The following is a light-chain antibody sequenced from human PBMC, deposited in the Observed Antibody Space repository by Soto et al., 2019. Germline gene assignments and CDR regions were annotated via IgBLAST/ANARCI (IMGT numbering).Light chain of an antibody. CDR3: QQYNEWPIT. CDR1: RSVGRL. CDR2: RAS. Sequence: EIALTQSPATLSVSHGERATLSCRGSRSVGRLLAWYQQKPGQAPRLXIYRASSRATGISGSFSGSGSGTDFTRTITSLQSEDFAVYDCQQYNEWPITFGQGTRLEIK. J-gene: IGKJ5*01. V-gene: IGKV3D-15*01.